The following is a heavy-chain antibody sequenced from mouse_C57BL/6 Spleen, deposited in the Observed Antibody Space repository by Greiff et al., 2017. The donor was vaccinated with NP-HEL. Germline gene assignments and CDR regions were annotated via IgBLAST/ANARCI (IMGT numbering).Heavy chain of an antibody. CDR2: ISYDGSN. CDR3: ARDLVDYDEGYYFDY. V-gene: IGHV3-6*01. D-gene: IGHD2-4*01. J-gene: IGHJ2*01. Sequence: DVQLVESGPGLVKPSQSLSLTCSVTGYSITSGYYWNWIRQFPGNKLEWMGYISYDGSNNYNPSLKNRISITRDTSKNQFFLKLNSVTTEDTATYYCARDLVDYDEGYYFDYWGQGTTLTVSS. CDR1: GYSITSGYY.